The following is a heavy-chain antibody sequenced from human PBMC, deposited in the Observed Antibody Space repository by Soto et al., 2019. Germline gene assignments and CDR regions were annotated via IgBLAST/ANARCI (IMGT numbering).Heavy chain of an antibody. CDR3: ARDGGDY. V-gene: IGHV4-38-2*02. J-gene: IGHJ4*02. CDR2: IYHSGST. CDR1: CYSISSGYY. Sequence: SETLSLTCAVSCYSISSGYYWGWIRQPPGKGLEWIGSIYHSGSTYYNPSLKSRVTISVDTSKNQFSLKLSSVTAADTAVYYCARDGGDYWGQGTLVTVSS. D-gene: IGHD3-16*01.